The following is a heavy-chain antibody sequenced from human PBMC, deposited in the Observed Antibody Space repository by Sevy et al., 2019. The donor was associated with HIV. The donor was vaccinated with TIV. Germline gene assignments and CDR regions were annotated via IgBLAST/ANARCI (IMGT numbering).Heavy chain of an antibody. CDR2: ISSSGSTI. CDR1: GFTFSDYY. CDR3: ARDQRLDYYDSSGYSDY. D-gene: IGHD3-22*01. Sequence: GGSLRLSCAASGFTFSDYYMSWIRQAPGKGLEWVSYISSSGSTIYYADSVKGRFTISRDNAKNSLYLKMNSLRAEDTAVYYCARDQRLDYYDSSGYSDYWGQGTLVTVSS. V-gene: IGHV3-11*04. J-gene: IGHJ4*02.